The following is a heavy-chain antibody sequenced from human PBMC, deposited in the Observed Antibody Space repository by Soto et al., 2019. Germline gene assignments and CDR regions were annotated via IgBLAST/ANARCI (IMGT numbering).Heavy chain of an antibody. CDR2: ISYDGSNK. CDR1: GFTFSSYA. J-gene: IGHJ3*02. Sequence: GESLKISCAASGFTFSSYAMHWVRQAPGKGLEWVAVISYDGSNKYYADSVKGRFTISRDNSKNTLYLQMNSLRAEDTAVYYCATHGGDAFDIWGQGTMVTVSS. CDR3: ATHGGDAFDI. V-gene: IGHV3-30*04. D-gene: IGHD3-16*01.